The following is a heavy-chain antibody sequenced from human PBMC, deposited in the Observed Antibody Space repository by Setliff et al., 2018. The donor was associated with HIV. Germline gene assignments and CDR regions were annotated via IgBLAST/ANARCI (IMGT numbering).Heavy chain of an antibody. CDR1: GYIFISYG. CDR2: ISAYNGNT. CDR3: AKVDSYAGKNFDY. J-gene: IGHJ4*02. V-gene: IGHV1-18*01. D-gene: IGHD5-18*01. Sequence: RASVKVSCKASGYIFISYGFSWVRQAPGQGLEWMGWISAYNGNTNYAQKLQGRVTMTTDTSTSTAYMELRSLRSDDTAVYYCAKVDSYAGKNFDYWGPGTLVTVSS.